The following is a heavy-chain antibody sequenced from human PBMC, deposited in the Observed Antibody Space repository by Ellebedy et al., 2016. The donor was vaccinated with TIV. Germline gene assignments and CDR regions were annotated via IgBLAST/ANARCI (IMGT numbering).Heavy chain of an antibody. V-gene: IGHV4-39*01. CDR3: ARHVGSASGDHFDY. CDR2: IFYSGNT. CDR1: GGSVSGDTYY. Sequence: SETLSLXCAVSGGSVSGDTYYWAWIRQPPGKGLEWIGSIFYSGNTHYKVSLGSRVTISRDTSKNQFSLKLSSVTAADTAVYFCARHVGSASGDHFDYWGQGTLVTVSS. J-gene: IGHJ4*02. D-gene: IGHD3-10*01.